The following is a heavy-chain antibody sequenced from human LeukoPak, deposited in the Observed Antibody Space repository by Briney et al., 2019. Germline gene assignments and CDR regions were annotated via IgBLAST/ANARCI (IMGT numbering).Heavy chain of an antibody. CDR2: IIPIFGTA. CDR1: GGTFSSFA. V-gene: IGHV1-69*13. D-gene: IGHD6-13*01. Sequence: SVKVSCKASGGTFSSFAISWVRQAPGQGLEWMGGIIPIFGTANYAQKFQGRVTITADESTSTAYMELSSLRSEDTAVYYCARDGIAAAGHGGWFDPWGQGTLVTVSS. CDR3: ARDGIAAAGHGGWFDP. J-gene: IGHJ5*02.